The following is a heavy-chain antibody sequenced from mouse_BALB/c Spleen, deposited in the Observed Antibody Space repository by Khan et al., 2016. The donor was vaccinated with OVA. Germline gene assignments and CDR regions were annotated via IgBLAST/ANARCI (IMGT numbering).Heavy chain of an antibody. Sequence: VQLQQSGPEVVEPGASVKLSCKASGYTFTSYVMHWVKQKPGQGLEWIGYIYPFNDATKYNEKFTGKVTLTSDTSSSTAYMELSSLTSEDSAVDYCAPVGTYYVSFAYWGQGTLVTVSA. CDR1: GYTFTSYV. D-gene: IGHD1-1*01. CDR2: IYPFNDAT. J-gene: IGHJ3*01. CDR3: APVGTYYVSFAY. V-gene: IGHV1S136*01.